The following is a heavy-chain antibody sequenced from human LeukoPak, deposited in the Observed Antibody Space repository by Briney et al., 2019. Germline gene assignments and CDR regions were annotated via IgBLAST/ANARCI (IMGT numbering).Heavy chain of an antibody. CDR3: ARDAATVTTRGVGDAFDI. CDR2: IYSGGST. J-gene: IGHJ3*02. D-gene: IGHD4-17*01. V-gene: IGHV3-66*01. CDR1: GFTVSSNY. Sequence: GGSLRFSCAASGFTVSSNYMSWVRKAPGKGLEWVSVIYSGGSTYYADSVKGRFTISRDNSKNTLYLQMNSLRAEDTAVYYCARDAATVTTRGVGDAFDIWGQGTMVTVSS.